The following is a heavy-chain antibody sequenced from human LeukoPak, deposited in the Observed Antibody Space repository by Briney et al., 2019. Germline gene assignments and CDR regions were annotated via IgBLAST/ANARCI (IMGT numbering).Heavy chain of an antibody. V-gene: IGHV3-21*01. D-gene: IGHD3-16*02. CDR2: ISSSSSYI. CDR1: GFTFSSYS. Sequence: GGSLRLSCAASGFTFSSYSMNWVRRAPGKGLEWVSSISSSSSYIYYADSVKGRFTISRDNAKNSLYLQMNSLRAEDTAVYYCARDDMITFGGVIAIDYWGQGTLVTVSS. CDR3: ARDDMITFGGVIAIDY. J-gene: IGHJ4*02.